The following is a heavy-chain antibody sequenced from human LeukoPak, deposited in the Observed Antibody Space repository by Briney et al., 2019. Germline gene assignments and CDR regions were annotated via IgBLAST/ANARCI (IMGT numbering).Heavy chain of an antibody. D-gene: IGHD2-21*02. CDR3: ARVPDCGGDCYPWAGAFDI. Sequence: GGSLRLSCAASGFTFSSSAMGWVRQAPGKGLEWVSSISGSGGSPYYADSVKGRFTISRDNSKNTLYLQMNSLRAEDTAVYYCARVPDCGGDCYPWAGAFDIWGQGTMVTVSS. J-gene: IGHJ3*02. CDR1: GFTFSSSA. CDR2: ISGSGGSP. V-gene: IGHV3-23*01.